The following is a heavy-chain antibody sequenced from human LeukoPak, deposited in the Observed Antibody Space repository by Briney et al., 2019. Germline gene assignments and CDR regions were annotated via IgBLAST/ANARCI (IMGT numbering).Heavy chain of an antibody. Sequence: PSDTLSLPCTGSGGSIASYYWSWIGHSPGKRLEWIASINYSGRTKLNPSLQSRVTISLDMSNNHFSLQLRSVTAADTAIYYCASLRAYDNSGDPDTVDVWGQGTMVTVFS. J-gene: IGHJ3*01. D-gene: IGHD3-22*01. CDR2: INYSGRT. CDR3: ASLRAYDNSGDPDTVDV. CDR1: GGSIASYY. V-gene: IGHV4-59*01.